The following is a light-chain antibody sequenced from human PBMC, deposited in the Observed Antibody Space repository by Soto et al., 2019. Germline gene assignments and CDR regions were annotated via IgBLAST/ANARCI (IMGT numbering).Light chain of an antibody. CDR3: HQYDISRT. J-gene: IGKJ1*01. CDR1: QTVTSTF. Sequence: EIVLTQSPGTLSLSPGERATLSCRASQTVTSTFLAWYQQKPGQAPRLLIYGASRRATGIPDRFSGSGSGTDFTLTITRLEPEAFAVYYCHQYDISRTFGQGPKVEMK. V-gene: IGKV3-20*01. CDR2: GAS.